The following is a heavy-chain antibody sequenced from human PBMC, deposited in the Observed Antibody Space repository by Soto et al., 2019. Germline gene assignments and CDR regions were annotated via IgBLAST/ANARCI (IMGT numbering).Heavy chain of an antibody. CDR3: ARVNDFWSGSDAFDI. V-gene: IGHV4-61*01. J-gene: IGHJ3*02. D-gene: IGHD3-3*01. CDR1: GGSVSTNNYY. Sequence: SETLSLTCTVSGGSVSTNNYYWSWIRQPQGKGLEWIGYIYYGGNTNFNPSLKSRVTISVDTSKNQFSLKLSSVTAADTAVYYCARVNDFWSGSDAFDIWGQGTMVTVSS. CDR2: IYYGGNT.